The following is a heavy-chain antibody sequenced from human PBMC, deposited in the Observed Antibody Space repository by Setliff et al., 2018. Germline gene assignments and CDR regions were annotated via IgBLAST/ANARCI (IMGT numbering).Heavy chain of an antibody. CDR3: ARSPPNRGVGQGHYMDV. CDR2: NSV. V-gene: IGHV1-18*01. Sequence: SCKTSGYSFTNYGINWVRQAPGQGLEWMGWNSVYARRFQGRVTMTIDTPTSTGYMELRSLISDDTAVYYCARSPPNRGVGQGHYMDVWGKGTTVTVSS. D-gene: IGHD3-10*01. J-gene: IGHJ6*03. CDR1: GYSFTNYG.